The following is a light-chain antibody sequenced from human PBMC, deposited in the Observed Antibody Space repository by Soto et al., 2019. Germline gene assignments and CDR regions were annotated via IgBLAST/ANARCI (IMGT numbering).Light chain of an antibody. V-gene: IGKV1-5*03. CDR1: QNIARS. Sequence: DIQMTQSPSTLSASVGDRVTITCRASQNIARSLAWYQQKPGKAPKVLIYQASSLDSGVPSRFSGRGFVTEFTLTINTLQPDDAATYYCQQYEYFWTFGQGPKVDIK. CDR2: QAS. J-gene: IGKJ1*01. CDR3: QQYEYFWT.